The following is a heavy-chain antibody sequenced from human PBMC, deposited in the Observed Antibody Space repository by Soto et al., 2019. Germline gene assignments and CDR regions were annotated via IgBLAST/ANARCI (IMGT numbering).Heavy chain of an antibody. CDR2: IWFDGSRK. V-gene: IGHV3-33*01. D-gene: IGHD6-19*01. Sequence: GGSLRLSCAASVFTFSNYGMHWVRQAPGKGLEWVAVIWFDGSRKFYADSVKGRFTISRDNSKNTLYLQMNSLRAEDTAVYYCARRAVADMDYFFSGRDVWGQGTTVTVSS. CDR3: ARRAVADMDYFFSGRDV. J-gene: IGHJ6*02. CDR1: VFTFSNYG.